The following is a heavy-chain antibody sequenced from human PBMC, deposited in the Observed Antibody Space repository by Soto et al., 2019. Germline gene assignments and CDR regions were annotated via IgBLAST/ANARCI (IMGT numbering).Heavy chain of an antibody. V-gene: IGHV3-30-3*01. J-gene: IGHJ4*01. CDR3: ARGNNYDFWGGLPNY. CDR1: GFTFSTYT. CDR2: ISYDGSNK. Sequence: GGSLRLSCAASGFTFSTYTMHWVRQAPGKGLEWVAVISYDGSNKYYADSVKGRFTISRDNSKNTLYMQMNSLRAEDTAVYYCARGNNYDFWGGLPNYWGQGTLVNVSS. D-gene: IGHD3-3*01.